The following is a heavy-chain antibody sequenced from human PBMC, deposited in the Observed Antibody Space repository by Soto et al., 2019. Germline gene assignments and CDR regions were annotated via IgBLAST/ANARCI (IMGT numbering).Heavy chain of an antibody. V-gene: IGHV3-21*02. J-gene: IGHJ3*01. CDR3: AKDKAAAGAFNAFDV. Sequence: EVQLMESGGGLVQPGESLRLSCTASGFSFSSYTMNWVRQAPGKGLQWVASITNRGTHTYSADSVKGRFTISRDNDKNSLDLQMNSLRVEDTALYYCAKDKAAAGAFNAFDVWGQGTMVTVSS. CDR2: ITNRGTHT. CDR1: GFSFSSYT. D-gene: IGHD6-13*01.